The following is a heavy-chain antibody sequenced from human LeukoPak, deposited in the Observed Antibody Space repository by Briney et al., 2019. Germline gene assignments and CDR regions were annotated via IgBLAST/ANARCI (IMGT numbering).Heavy chain of an antibody. CDR2: MNPNSGNT. J-gene: IGHJ4*02. Sequence: GASVKVSCKASGYTFTSYDINWVRQVAGQGLEWMGWMNPNSGNTGYAQKFQGRVTITRDTSISTAYMELSRLRSDDTAVYYCARKIGSSSAEDYWGQGTLVTVSS. CDR1: GYTFTSYD. V-gene: IGHV1-8*03. CDR3: ARKIGSSSAEDY. D-gene: IGHD6-6*01.